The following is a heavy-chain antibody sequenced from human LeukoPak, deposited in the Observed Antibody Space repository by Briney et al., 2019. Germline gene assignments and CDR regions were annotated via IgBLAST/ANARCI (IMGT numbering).Heavy chain of an antibody. D-gene: IGHD3-3*01. CDR3: AKVDHYDFWSGYPPAFDY. CDR2: ISGSGGST. Sequence: LAGGSLRLSCAASGFTFSSYAMSWVRQAPGKGLEWVSAISGSGGSTYYADSVKGRFTISRDNSKNTLYLQMNSLRAEDTAVYYCAKVDHYDFWSGYPPAFDYWGQGTLVTVSS. CDR1: GFTFSSYA. J-gene: IGHJ4*02. V-gene: IGHV3-23*01.